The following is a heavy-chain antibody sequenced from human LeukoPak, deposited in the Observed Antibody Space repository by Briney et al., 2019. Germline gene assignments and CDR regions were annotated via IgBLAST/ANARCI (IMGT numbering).Heavy chain of an antibody. CDR1: GGSFSGYY. CDR3: SRENGAFSPFGY. Sequence: KSSETLSLTCAVYGGSFSGYYWSWIRQPSGKGLEWIGEINHSGSTNYNLSLKSRVTISADTSKNQFSLKLSSVTAADTAVYYCSRENGAFSPFGYWGQGILVTV. V-gene: IGHV4-34*01. J-gene: IGHJ4*02. CDR2: INHSGST. D-gene: IGHD2-8*01.